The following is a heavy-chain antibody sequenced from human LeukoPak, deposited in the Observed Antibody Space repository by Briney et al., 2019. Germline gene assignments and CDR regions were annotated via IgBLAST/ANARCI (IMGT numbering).Heavy chain of an antibody. CDR3: ARVLAIFGLDTTDFYMDV. CDR2: IIHSGST. CDR1: GGSFSGYY. J-gene: IGHJ6*03. Sequence: SETLSLTCAVYGGSFSGYYWSWIRQPPGKGPEWIGEIIHSGSTNYNPSLKSRVTVSVDPSQNQVSLSLTSVTAADTAVYYCARVLAIFGLDTTDFYMDVWGKGTTVTVSS. D-gene: IGHD3/OR15-3a*01. V-gene: IGHV4-34*10.